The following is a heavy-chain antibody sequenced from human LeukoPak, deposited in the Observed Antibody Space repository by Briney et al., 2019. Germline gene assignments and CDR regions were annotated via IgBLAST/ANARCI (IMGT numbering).Heavy chain of an antibody. V-gene: IGHV3-11*01. D-gene: IGHD3-16*02. CDR2: ISSSGSTI. J-gene: IGHJ3*02. Sequence: GGSPRLSCAASGFTFSDYYMSWIRQAPGKGLEWVSYISSSGSTIYYADSVKGRFTISRDNAKNSLYLQMNSLRAEDTAVYYCARADYDYVWGSYRSAPSAFDIWGQGTMVTVSS. CDR1: GFTFSDYY. CDR3: ARADYDYVWGSYRSAPSAFDI.